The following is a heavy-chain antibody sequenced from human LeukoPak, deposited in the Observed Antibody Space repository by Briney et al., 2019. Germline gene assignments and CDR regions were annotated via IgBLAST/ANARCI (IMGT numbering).Heavy chain of an antibody. CDR1: GFTFSSYA. Sequence: GGSLRLSCAASGFTFSSYAMSWVRQAPGKGLEWVSAISGSGGSTYYADSVKGRFTISRDNSKNTLYLQMNSLRAEDMAVYYCAKDSLYGSGSYSPWNWFDPWGQGTLVTVSS. V-gene: IGHV3-23*01. CDR2: ISGSGGST. D-gene: IGHD3-10*01. J-gene: IGHJ5*02. CDR3: AKDSLYGSGSYSPWNWFDP.